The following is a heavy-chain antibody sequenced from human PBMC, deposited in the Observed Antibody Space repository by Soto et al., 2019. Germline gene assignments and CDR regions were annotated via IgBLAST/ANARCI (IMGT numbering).Heavy chain of an antibody. Sequence: QVQLQESGPGLVKPSETLSLTCTVSGGSVSSGSYYWSWIRQPPGKGLEWIGYIYYSGSTNYNPSLKSRVTLSVDTSKNQFSLKLSSVTAADTAVYYCARAIAYSSDPPWFDPWGQGTLVTVSS. J-gene: IGHJ5*02. V-gene: IGHV4-61*01. CDR2: IYYSGST. CDR3: ARAIAYSSDPPWFDP. CDR1: GGSVSSGSYY. D-gene: IGHD6-25*01.